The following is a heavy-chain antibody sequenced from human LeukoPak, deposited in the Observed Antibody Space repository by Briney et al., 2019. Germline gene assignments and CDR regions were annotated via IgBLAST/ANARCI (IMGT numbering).Heavy chain of an antibody. CDR2: INPGGGST. CDR3: ARGYNWNYAWDY. V-gene: IGHV1-46*01. D-gene: IGHD1-7*01. Sequence: ASVKVSCKASGGTFSSYAISWVRQAPGQGLEWMGIINPGGGSTTYSQKFQDRVTMTRDTSTNTVYMELSSLRSDDTAVYYCARGYNWNYAWDYWGQGTLVTVSS. CDR1: GGTFSSYA. J-gene: IGHJ4*02.